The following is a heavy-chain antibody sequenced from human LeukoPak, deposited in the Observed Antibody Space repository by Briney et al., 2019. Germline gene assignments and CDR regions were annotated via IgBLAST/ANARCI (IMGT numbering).Heavy chain of an antibody. Sequence: SETLSLTCTVSGGSISSYYWSWIRQPPGKGLEWIGYIYYSGSTNYNPSLKSRVTISVDTSKNQFSLKLGSVTAADTAVYYCARARANYYGSGSYLDYWGQGTLVTVSS. D-gene: IGHD3-10*01. CDR3: ARARANYYGSGSYLDY. V-gene: IGHV4-59*01. J-gene: IGHJ4*02. CDR1: GGSISSYY. CDR2: IYYSGST.